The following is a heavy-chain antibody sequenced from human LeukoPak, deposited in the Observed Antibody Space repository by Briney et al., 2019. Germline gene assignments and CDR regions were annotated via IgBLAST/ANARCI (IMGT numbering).Heavy chain of an antibody. J-gene: IGHJ4*02. Sequence: ASVKVSCKASGYTFTGYYMHWVGQAPGQGLEWMGWINPNSGGTNYAQKFQGRVTMTRDTSISTAYMELSRLRSDDTAVYYCARERGRWLQKFDYWGQGTLVTVSS. CDR3: ARERGRWLQKFDY. CDR2: INPNSGGT. CDR1: GYTFTGYY. D-gene: IGHD5-24*01. V-gene: IGHV1-2*02.